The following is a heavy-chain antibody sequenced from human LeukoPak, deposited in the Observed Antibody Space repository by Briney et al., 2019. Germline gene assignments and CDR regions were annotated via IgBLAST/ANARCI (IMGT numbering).Heavy chain of an antibody. CDR2: ISAYNGNT. CDR3: ARDRSGWLNYSYFDY. J-gene: IGHJ4*02. V-gene: IGHV1-18*01. Sequence: ASVKVSCKASGYTFTSYGSSWVRQAPGHELEWMGWISAYNGNTNYAQKLQGRVTKTTDTSTSTDYMELRSLRSDDTDVYYCARDRSGWLNYSYFDYWGQGTLVTVSS. CDR1: GYTFTSYG. D-gene: IGHD5-24*01.